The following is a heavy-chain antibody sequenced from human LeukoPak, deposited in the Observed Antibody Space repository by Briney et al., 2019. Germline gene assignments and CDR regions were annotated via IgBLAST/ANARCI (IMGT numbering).Heavy chain of an antibody. D-gene: IGHD5-24*01. CDR1: GFTFSGYG. J-gene: IGHJ4*02. V-gene: IGHV3-30*18. Sequence: GGSLRLSCAASGFTFSGYGMHWVRQAPGKGLEWVAVISYDGNNKYYADSVKGRFTISRDNAKNTLYLQMNSLRVEDTAVYYCAKQMAVDYFDYWGQGTLVTVSS. CDR3: AKQMAVDYFDY. CDR2: ISYDGNNK.